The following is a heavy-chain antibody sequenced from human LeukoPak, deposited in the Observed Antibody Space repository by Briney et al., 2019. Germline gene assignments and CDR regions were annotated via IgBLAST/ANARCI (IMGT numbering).Heavy chain of an antibody. V-gene: IGHV4-30-2*01. CDR1: GGSISSGGYS. D-gene: IGHD3-16*01. CDR3: ARDFRTGGVTYYFDY. Sequence: SETLSLTCAVSGGSISSGGYSWSWIRQPPGKGLEWVGYIYHSGSASYNPSLKSRVTMSVDTSKNQFSLKLSSVTAADTAVYYCARDFRTGGVTYYFDYWGQGTLVTVSS. J-gene: IGHJ4*02. CDR2: IYHSGSA.